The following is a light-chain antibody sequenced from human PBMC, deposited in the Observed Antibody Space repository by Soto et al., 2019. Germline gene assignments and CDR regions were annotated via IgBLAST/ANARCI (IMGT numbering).Light chain of an antibody. CDR2: AAS. CDR1: QGISNY. Sequence: DIQMTQSPSSLSASVGDRVTITCRASQGISNYLAWYQQKPGKVPKLLIYAASTLQSGVPSRFSGSGSGTDFTLTISSLQTEDVATYYCQKYNSAPRLIFVAGTKVEIK. V-gene: IGKV1-27*01. CDR3: QKYNSAPRLI. J-gene: IGKJ4*01.